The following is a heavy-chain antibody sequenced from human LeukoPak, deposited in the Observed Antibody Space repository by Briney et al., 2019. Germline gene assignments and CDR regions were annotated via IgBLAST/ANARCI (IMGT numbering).Heavy chain of an antibody. J-gene: IGHJ4*02. CDR2: IIPILGIA. CDR1: GYTFTGYY. D-gene: IGHD4-17*01. V-gene: IGHV1-69*02. Sequence: SVKVSCKASGYTFTGYYMHWVRQAPGQGLEWMGRIIPILGIANYAQKFQGRVTITADKSTSTAYMELSSLRSEDTAVYYCASLTTVTRDFDYWGQGTLVTVSS. CDR3: ASLTTVTRDFDY.